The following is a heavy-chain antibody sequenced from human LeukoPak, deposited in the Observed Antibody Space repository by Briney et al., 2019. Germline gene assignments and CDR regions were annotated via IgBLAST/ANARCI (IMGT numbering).Heavy chain of an antibody. V-gene: IGHV3-30*18. CDR3: AKDRSYYDSGGFRNFDY. D-gene: IGHD3-22*01. J-gene: IGHJ4*02. CDR2: ISYDGSNK. CDR1: GFIFSTYG. Sequence: PGRSLRLSCAASGFIFSTYGMHWVRQAPGKGLEWVAVISYDGSNKYYTDSVKGRFTISRDNSKNTLYLQMNSLRPEDTAVYYCAKDRSYYDSGGFRNFDYWGQGTLVTVSS.